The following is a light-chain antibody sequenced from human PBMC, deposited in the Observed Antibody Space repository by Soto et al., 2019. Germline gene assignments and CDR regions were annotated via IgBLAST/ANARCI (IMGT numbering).Light chain of an antibody. CDR1: KLGDKY. CDR2: QDS. CDR3: QAWDSSTACV. J-gene: IGLJ1*01. Sequence: SYELIQPPSVSVSPGQTASITCSGHKLGDKYACWYQQKPGQSPVLVIYQDSKRPSGIPERFSGSNSGNTATLTISGTQAMDEADYYCQAWDSSTACVFGTGTKLTVL. V-gene: IGLV3-1*01.